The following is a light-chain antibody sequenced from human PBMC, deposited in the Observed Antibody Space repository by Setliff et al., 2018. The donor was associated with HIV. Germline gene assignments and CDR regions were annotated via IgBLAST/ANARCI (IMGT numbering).Light chain of an antibody. CDR3: CSYAGSYTYV. CDR2: DVS. CDR1: SSDVGGYKY. V-gene: IGLV2-11*01. Sequence: QSALTRPRSVSGSPGQSVTISCTGTSSDVGGYKYVSWYQHHPDKAPKLIIYDVSKWPSGVPDRFSGSKSGNTASLTISGLQAEDEADYYCCSYAGSYTYVFGTGTKV. J-gene: IGLJ1*01.